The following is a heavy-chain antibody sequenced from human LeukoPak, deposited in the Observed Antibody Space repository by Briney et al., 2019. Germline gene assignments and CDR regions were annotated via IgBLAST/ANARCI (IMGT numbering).Heavy chain of an antibody. J-gene: IGHJ5*02. CDR1: GYTFTSYD. CDR2: MNPNSGNT. V-gene: IGHV1-8*01. CDR3: ARGVSGYDSGAYNWFDP. D-gene: IGHD5-12*01. Sequence: GASVKVSCKASGYTFTSYDINWVRQATGQGLEWMGWMNPNSGNTGYAQKFQGRVTMTRNTSISTAYMELSSLRSEDTAVYYCARGVSGYDSGAYNWFDPWGQGTLVTVSS.